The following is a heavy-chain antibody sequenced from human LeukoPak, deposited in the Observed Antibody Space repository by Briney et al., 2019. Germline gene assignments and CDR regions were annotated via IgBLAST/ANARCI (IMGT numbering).Heavy chain of an antibody. V-gene: IGHV1-18*01. CDR1: GYTFTSYG. D-gene: IGHD3-3*01. J-gene: IGHJ4*02. CDR3: ARDPILPYYDFWSGSFDY. Sequence: ASVKVSCKASGYTFTSYGISWVRQAPGQGLEWMGWISAYNGNTNYAQKFQGRVTMTRDTSTSTVYMELSSLRSEDTAVYYCARDPILPYYDFWSGSFDYWGQGTLVTVSS. CDR2: ISAYNGNT.